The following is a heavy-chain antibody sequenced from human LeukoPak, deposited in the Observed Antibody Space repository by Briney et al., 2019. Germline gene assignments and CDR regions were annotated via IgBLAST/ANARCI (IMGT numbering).Heavy chain of an antibody. V-gene: IGHV3-23*01. J-gene: IGHJ4*02. CDR1: GFTFNSYA. D-gene: IGHD3-10*01. CDR2: ISGSGGST. Sequence: PGGSLRLSCAASGFTFNSYAMSWVRQAPGKGLEWVSGISGSGGSTYYADSVKGRFTISRDNSKNTLYLQMNSLRAEDTAVYYCAKDPSSFHVLLWFGELPDYWGQGTLVTVSS. CDR3: AKDPSSFHVLLWFGELPDY.